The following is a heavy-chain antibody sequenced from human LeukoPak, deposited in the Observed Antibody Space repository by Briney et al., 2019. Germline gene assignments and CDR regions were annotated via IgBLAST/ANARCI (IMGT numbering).Heavy chain of an antibody. D-gene: IGHD3-10*01. Sequence: GASVKVSCKASGYTLTDYSDYYVHWVRQAPGQGLEWMGWISPHNGVTNYAQKFQGRVTMTRDTSISTAYMELSSLKSDDTAVYYCARSRGSGSYSTYYGMDVWGQGTTVTGSS. CDR3: ARSRGSGSYSTYYGMDV. V-gene: IGHV1-2*02. CDR2: ISPHNGVT. J-gene: IGHJ6*02. CDR1: GYTLTDYSDYY.